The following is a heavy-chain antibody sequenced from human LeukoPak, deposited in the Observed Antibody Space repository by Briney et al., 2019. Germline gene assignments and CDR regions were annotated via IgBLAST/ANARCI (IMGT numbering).Heavy chain of an antibody. CDR1: GFTFIYYA. Sequence: GGSLRLSCAASGFTFIYYAMHWVRQAPGKGPEWLAVISSDGNEYYGEIMKGRFTISRDNSKNMVFLQINSLRLEDTALYVCVKDGGASAPYGLDVWGQGTMVSVSS. V-gene: IGHV3-30*18. D-gene: IGHD2-15*01. CDR3: VKDGGASAPYGLDV. CDR2: ISSDGNE. J-gene: IGHJ3*01.